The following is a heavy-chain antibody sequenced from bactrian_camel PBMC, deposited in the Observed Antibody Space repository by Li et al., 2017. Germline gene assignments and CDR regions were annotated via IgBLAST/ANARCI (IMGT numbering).Heavy chain of an antibody. CDR3: VRDLGTTGWYFDN. V-gene: IGHV3S40*01. CDR2: SNKDGGKT. Sequence: VQLVESGGGLVQPGGSLRLSCTASEFTFSTYRMNWVRQAPGKGLECVSLSNKDGGKTYYADSVKGRFTISRDNAKNTVYLQMNSVKPEDTAVYYCVRDLGTTGWYFDNWGQGTQVTVS. CDR1: EFTFSTYR. J-gene: IGHJ6*01. D-gene: IGHD5*01.